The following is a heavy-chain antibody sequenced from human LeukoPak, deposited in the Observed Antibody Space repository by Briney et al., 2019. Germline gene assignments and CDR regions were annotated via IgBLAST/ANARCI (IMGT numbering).Heavy chain of an antibody. D-gene: IGHD2-15*01. Sequence: VASVKVSCKASGGTFSSYAISWVRQAPGQGLEWMGGIIPIFGTANYAQKFQGRVTITADKSTSTAYMELSSLRSEDTAVYYCARTCSGGSCYSLFGRQFDYWGQGTLVTVSS. V-gene: IGHV1-69*06. J-gene: IGHJ4*02. CDR1: GGTFSSYA. CDR3: ARTCSGGSCYSLFGRQFDY. CDR2: IIPIFGTA.